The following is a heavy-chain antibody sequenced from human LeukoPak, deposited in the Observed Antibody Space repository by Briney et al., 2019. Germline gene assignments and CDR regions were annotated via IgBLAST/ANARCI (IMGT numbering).Heavy chain of an antibody. Sequence: SVKVSCKASGGTFSSYAISWVRQAPGQGLEWMGGIIPIFGTANYAQKFQGRVTITADESTSTAHMELSSLRSEDTAVYYCATSWGGSGYYYYFDYWGQGTLVTVSS. CDR1: GGTFSSYA. V-gene: IGHV1-69*13. D-gene: IGHD3-22*01. J-gene: IGHJ4*02. CDR3: ATSWGGSGYYYYFDY. CDR2: IIPIFGTA.